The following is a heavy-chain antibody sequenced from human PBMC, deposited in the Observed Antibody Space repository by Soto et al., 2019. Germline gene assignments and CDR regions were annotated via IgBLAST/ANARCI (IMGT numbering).Heavy chain of an antibody. J-gene: IGHJ6*02. Sequence: SVKVSCKASGGTFGSYAISWVRQAPGQGLEWMGGIIPIFGTANYAQKFQGRVTITADESTSTAYMELSSLRSEDTAVYYCARDCSSTSCYLTYYYYGMDVWGQGTTVTVSS. CDR2: IIPIFGTA. CDR1: GGTFGSYA. D-gene: IGHD2-2*01. V-gene: IGHV1-69*13. CDR3: ARDCSSTSCYLTYYYYGMDV.